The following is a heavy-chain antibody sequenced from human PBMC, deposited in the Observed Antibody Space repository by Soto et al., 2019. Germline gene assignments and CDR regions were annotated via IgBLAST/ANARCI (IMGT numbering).Heavy chain of an antibody. CDR2: ISRAGGS. V-gene: IGHV4-34*01. CDR1: GVSFDGFL. D-gene: IGHD3-16*01. Sequence: QVHLQQWGAGLLELSETLSLTGAVSGVSFDGFLWTWFRQPPGKVLEWIGEISRAGGSNYNTTLNGRVTISLDTSKDQFSLRLSAVTAEDTAVYYSARVLLRFGAVDYCGHGTPVTVAS. CDR3: ARVLLRFGAVDY. J-gene: IGHJ4*01.